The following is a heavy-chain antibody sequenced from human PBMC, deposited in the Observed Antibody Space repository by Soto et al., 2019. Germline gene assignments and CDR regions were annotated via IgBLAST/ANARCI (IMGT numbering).Heavy chain of an antibody. D-gene: IGHD3-16*01. V-gene: IGHV2-5*02. CDR3: AHIPNYYQYDWFDP. CDR1: GFSLTTRGVG. J-gene: IGHJ5*02. CDR2: IYWDDDK. Sequence: QITLKESGPPLVKPTQTLTLTCTFSGFSLTTRGVGVGWIRQPPGKALECLALIYWDDDKLYSPSLQSRLSSTKDTSKNQVVLTMTNVDPVDTATYYCAHIPNYYQYDWFDPWGLGSLVSVSS.